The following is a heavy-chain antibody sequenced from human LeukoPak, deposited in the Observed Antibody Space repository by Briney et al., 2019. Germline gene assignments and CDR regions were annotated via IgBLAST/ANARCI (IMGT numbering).Heavy chain of an antibody. CDR1: GGSISSYY. Sequence: TSETLSLTCTVSGGSISSYYWSWIRQPAGKGLEWIGRIYTSGSTNYNPPLKSRVTMSVDTSKNQFSLKLSSVTAADTAVYYCARGMGADRGYSFDPWGQGTLVTVSS. CDR2: IYTSGST. V-gene: IGHV4-4*07. J-gene: IGHJ5*02. D-gene: IGHD1-26*01. CDR3: ARGMGADRGYSFDP.